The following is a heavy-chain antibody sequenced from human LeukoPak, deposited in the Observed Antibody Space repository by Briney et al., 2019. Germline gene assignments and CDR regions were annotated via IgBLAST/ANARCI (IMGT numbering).Heavy chain of an antibody. CDR2: IGRSSSAI. Sequence: PGGSLRLSCAASGFTFSNYNMNWVRQAPGKGLEWVSYIGRSSSAIYFADSVKGRFTISRDNAKKSLYLQMNSPRDEDTAVYYCARESSGSYLVFDYWGQGTLVTVSS. V-gene: IGHV3-48*02. CDR1: GFTFSNYN. J-gene: IGHJ4*02. CDR3: ARESSGSYLVFDY. D-gene: IGHD1-26*01.